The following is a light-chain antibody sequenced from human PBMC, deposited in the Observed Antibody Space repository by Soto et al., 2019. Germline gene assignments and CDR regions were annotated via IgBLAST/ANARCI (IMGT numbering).Light chain of an antibody. J-gene: IGKJ4*02. CDR2: GAS. Sequence: ESVLTQSPGTRSLSPGERATLSCRARQSVSSSYLAWYQHKPGQAPRLLIYGASSRATGIPDRFSGSGSGTVFTLTISRLEPEDFAVYYCQHYGRSHPSFDGGTNVEIK. CDR3: QHYGRSHPS. CDR1: QSVSSSY. V-gene: IGKV3-20*01.